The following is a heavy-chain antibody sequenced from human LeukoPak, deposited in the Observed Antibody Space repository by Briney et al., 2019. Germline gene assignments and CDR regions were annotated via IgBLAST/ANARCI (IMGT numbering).Heavy chain of an antibody. CDR3: AKDIARRDDYGDYYYFDY. CDR2: ISWNSGSI. D-gene: IGHD4-17*01. Sequence: GGSLRLSCAASGFTFSSYAMSWVRQAPGKGLEWVSGISWNSGSIGYADSVKGRFTISRDNAKNSLYLQMNSLRAEDTALYYCAKDIARRDDYGDYYYFDYWGQGTLVTVSS. CDR1: GFTFSSYA. J-gene: IGHJ4*02. V-gene: IGHV3-9*01.